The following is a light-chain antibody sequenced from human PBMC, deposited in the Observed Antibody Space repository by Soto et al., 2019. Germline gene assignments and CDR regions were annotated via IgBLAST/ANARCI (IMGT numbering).Light chain of an antibody. CDR3: AAWDDSLSGRSVV. J-gene: IGLJ2*01. CDR2: RDD. Sequence: QSVLTQPPSASGTPGQRVTISCSGSRSNIGSNYVFWYQHLPGTAPKLVVYRDDQRPSGVPDRFSGSKSGTSASLAISGLRSEVEADYYCAAWDDSLSGRSVVFGGGTKLTVL. CDR1: RSNIGSNY. V-gene: IGLV1-47*01.